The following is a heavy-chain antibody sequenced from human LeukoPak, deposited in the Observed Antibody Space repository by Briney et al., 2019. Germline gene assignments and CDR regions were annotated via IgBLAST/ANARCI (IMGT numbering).Heavy chain of an antibody. V-gene: IGHV3-23*01. CDR1: GLTFSSYG. J-gene: IGHJ4*02. CDR2: ISGSGGST. CDR3: AKAPSVRYFDWLFFY. Sequence: GGSLRLSCAASGLTFSSYGMHWVRQAPGKGLEWVSVISGSGGSTYYADSVKGRFTISRDNSKNTLYLQMNSLRAEDTAVYYCAKAPSVRYFDWLFFYWGQGTLVTVSS. D-gene: IGHD3-9*01.